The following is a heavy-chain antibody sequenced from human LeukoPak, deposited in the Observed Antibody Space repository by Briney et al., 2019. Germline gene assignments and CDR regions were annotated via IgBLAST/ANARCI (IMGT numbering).Heavy chain of an antibody. D-gene: IGHD2-21*01. V-gene: IGHV3-15*01. J-gene: IGHJ4*02. CDR3: TTESRFRLILDY. Sequence: GGSLRLSCAASGFIFSNAWMSWVRQAPGKGLEWVGRIKTKSDGGTTDYAAPVKGRFTISRDDSKKMIYLHMNSMKTEDTAVYYCTTESRFRLILDYWGQGALVTVSS. CDR1: GFIFSNAW. CDR2: IKTKSDGGTT.